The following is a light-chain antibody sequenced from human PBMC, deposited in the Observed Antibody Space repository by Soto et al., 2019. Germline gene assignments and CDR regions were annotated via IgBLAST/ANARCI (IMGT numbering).Light chain of an antibody. Sequence: EIVLTQSPGTLSLSPGERATLSCRASQSVSSNYLAWYQHKPGQAPRLLIYGASSRATGIPDRFSGSGSGTDSTLTFSRLEPEDFAVYYCQQYGTSPITFGQGTRMEIK. CDR2: GAS. CDR3: QQYGTSPIT. CDR1: QSVSSNY. V-gene: IGKV3-20*01. J-gene: IGKJ5*01.